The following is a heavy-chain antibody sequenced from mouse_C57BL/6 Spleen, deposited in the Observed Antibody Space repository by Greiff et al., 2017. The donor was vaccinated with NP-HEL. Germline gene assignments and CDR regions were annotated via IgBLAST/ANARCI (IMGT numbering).Heavy chain of an antibody. V-gene: IGHV1-26*01. Sequence: EVQLQQSGPELVKPGASVKISCKASGYTFTDYYMNWVKQSHGKSLEWIGDINPNNGGTSYNQKFKGKATLTVDKSSSTAYMELRSLTSEDSAVYYCARTRSSGYFDVWGTGTTVTVSS. CDR1: GYTFTDYY. J-gene: IGHJ1*03. CDR3: ARTRSSGYFDV. CDR2: INPNNGGT. D-gene: IGHD1-1*01.